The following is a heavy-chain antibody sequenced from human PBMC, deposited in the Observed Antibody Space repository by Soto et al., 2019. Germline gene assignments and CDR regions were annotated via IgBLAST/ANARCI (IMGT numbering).Heavy chain of an antibody. CDR1: GFTFSSYA. Sequence: EVELLESGGGLVQPGGSLRLSCAASGFTFSSYAMSWVRRAPGKGLEWVSGISGSGRITKYADSVKGRFIISRDNFKXTXXXXXXXXXXXXXXXXXXXXXXXXXXXXXIEYFHHWAQGTLVTVSS. CDR3: XXXXXXXXXXXIEYFHH. J-gene: IGHJ1*01. CDR2: ISGSGRIT. V-gene: IGHV3-23*01.